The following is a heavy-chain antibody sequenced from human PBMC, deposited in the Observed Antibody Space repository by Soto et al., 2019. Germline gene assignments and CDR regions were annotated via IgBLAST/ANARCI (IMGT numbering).Heavy chain of an antibody. CDR1: GFTFNNFA. Sequence: EMQLLESGGGLQQPGGSLRLSCAASGFTFNNFAMGWVRQAPGKGLAGISAVTGRSRNTYYANSVKGRFTISRNKFENTAYLKMDVLRGEVTAVYYCAKFRPYGGTYRGAFDGWGRGTMVTVAS. CDR2: VTGRSRNT. D-gene: IGHD1-26*01. CDR3: AKFRPYGGTYRGAFDG. J-gene: IGHJ3*01. V-gene: IGHV3-23*01.